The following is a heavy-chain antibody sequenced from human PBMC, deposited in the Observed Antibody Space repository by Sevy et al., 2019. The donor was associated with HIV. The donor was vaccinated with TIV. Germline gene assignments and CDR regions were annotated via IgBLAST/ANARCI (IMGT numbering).Heavy chain of an antibody. V-gene: IGHV3-48*01. CDR1: GFTFSSYS. D-gene: IGHD6-13*01. J-gene: IGHJ4*02. CDR3: ARLSGYSSSWSYFDY. Sequence: GGSLRLSCAASGFTFSSYSMNWVRQAPGKGLEWVSYISGSGSTIYYADSVKGRFTISRDNAKNSLYLQMNSLRAEDMAVYYCARLSGYSSSWSYFDYWGQGTLVTVSS. CDR2: ISGSGSTI.